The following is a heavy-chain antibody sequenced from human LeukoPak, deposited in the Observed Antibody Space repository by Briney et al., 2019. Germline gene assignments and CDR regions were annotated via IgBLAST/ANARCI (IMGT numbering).Heavy chain of an antibody. Sequence: SQTLSLTCTVSGGSLSSGSYYWSWLRQPAGKGLEWIGRIYTSGSTNYNPSLKSRVTISVDTSKNQFSLKLSSVTAADTAVYYCARDMYSSSSYYYYMDVWGKGTTVTVSS. V-gene: IGHV4-61*02. CDR3: ARDMYSSSSYYYYMDV. CDR2: IYTSGST. D-gene: IGHD6-6*01. CDR1: GGSLSSGSYY. J-gene: IGHJ6*03.